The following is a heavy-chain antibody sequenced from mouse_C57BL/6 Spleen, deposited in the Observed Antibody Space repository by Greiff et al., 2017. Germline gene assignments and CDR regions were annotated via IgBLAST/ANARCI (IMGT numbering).Heavy chain of an antibody. CDR3: AYSDGSSQGYYYAMDY. J-gene: IGHJ4*01. Sequence: VQLQQSGAELVKPGASVKLSCTASGFNIKDYYMHWVKQRTEQGLEWIGRIDPEDGETKDAPKFQGKATITADTSSNTAYLQLSSLTSEDTAVYYCAYSDGSSQGYYYAMDYWGQGTSVTVSS. V-gene: IGHV14-2*01. CDR1: GFNIKDYY. D-gene: IGHD1-1*01. CDR2: IDPEDGET.